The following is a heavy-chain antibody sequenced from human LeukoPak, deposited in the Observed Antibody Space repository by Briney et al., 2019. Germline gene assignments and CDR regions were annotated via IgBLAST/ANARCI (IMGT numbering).Heavy chain of an antibody. CDR1: GYSFTGYG. V-gene: IGHV1-18*01. Sequence: ASVKVSCKASGYSFTGYGISWVRQAPGQGLEWMGWISAYNGNTVYAQKVEGRVTMTTDTSASTAYMELSSLRSEDTAVYYCARARRYYDYVWGSYRWGTTSDYFDYWGQGTLVTVSS. J-gene: IGHJ4*02. D-gene: IGHD3-16*02. CDR3: ARARRYYDYVWGSYRWGTTSDYFDY. CDR2: ISAYNGNT.